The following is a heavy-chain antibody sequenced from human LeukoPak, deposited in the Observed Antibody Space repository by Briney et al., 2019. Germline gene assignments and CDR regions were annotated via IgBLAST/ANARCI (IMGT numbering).Heavy chain of an antibody. J-gene: IGHJ3*02. Sequence: RWASVKVSCKASGYSFRNYGMHWVRQAPGQRLEWMGWINPTNEKTKYSEKFQGRVTMTRDTSTSTVYMELSSLRSEDTAVYYCARDRGRQLVLGHDAFDIWGQGTMVTVSS. CDR1: GYSFRNYG. D-gene: IGHD6-13*01. V-gene: IGHV1-3*01. CDR3: ARDRGRQLVLGHDAFDI. CDR2: INPTNEKT.